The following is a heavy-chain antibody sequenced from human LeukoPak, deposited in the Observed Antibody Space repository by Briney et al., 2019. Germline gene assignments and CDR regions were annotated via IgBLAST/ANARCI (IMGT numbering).Heavy chain of an antibody. J-gene: IGHJ5*02. D-gene: IGHD1-14*01. CDR3: AKGPPYNSWFDP. Sequence: GGSLRLSCAASGFTFSSYGMHWVRQAPGKGLEWVAVIWYDGSNKYYADSVRGRFTISRDNSKNTLYLQMNSLRAEDTAVYYCAKGPPYNSWFDPWGQGTLVTVSS. V-gene: IGHV3-33*06. CDR2: IWYDGSNK. CDR1: GFTFSSYG.